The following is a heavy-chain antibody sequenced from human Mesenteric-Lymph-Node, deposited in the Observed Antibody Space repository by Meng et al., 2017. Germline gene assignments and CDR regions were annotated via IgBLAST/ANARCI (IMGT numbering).Heavy chain of an antibody. CDR1: GYTFTGYY. Sequence: QVQVVQSGAEAKEPGASVKVSCKASGYTFTGYYMHWVRQAPGQGLEWMGRINPNSGGTNYAQKFQGRVTMTRDTSISTAYMELSRLRSDDTAVYYCARGSSSWYPYWFDPWGQGTLVTVSS. J-gene: IGHJ5*02. CDR3: ARGSSSWYPYWFDP. D-gene: IGHD6-13*01. CDR2: INPNSGGT. V-gene: IGHV1-2*06.